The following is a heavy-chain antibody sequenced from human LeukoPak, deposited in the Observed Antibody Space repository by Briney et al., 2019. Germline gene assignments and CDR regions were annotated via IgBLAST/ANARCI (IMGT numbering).Heavy chain of an antibody. CDR1: GYTLTELF. CDR2: FDPEDGET. J-gene: IGHJ6*02. V-gene: IGHV1-24*01. Sequence: ASVKVSCKVSGYTLTELFMHWVRQAAGKGLEWVGGFDPEDGETIYAQKVQGRVTMTEDTSTDTAYMELSSLRSEDTAVYYCATCQPAEAAAGTFSYYGMDVWGQETTVTVSS. CDR3: ATCQPAEAAAGTFSYYGMDV. D-gene: IGHD6-13*01.